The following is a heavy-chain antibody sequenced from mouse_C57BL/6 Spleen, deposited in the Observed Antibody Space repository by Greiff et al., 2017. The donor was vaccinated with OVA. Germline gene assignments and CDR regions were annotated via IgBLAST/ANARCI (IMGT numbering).Heavy chain of an antibody. D-gene: IGHD2-3*01. V-gene: IGHV1-82*01. Sequence: VQLQQSGPELVKPGASVKISCKASGYAFSSSWMNWVKQRPGKGLEWIGRIYPGDGDTNYNGKFKGKATLTADKSSSTAYMQLSSLTSEDSAVYFCARSYEGYYAYYFDYWGQGTTLTVSS. J-gene: IGHJ2*01. CDR1: GYAFSSSW. CDR2: IYPGDGDT. CDR3: ARSYEGYYAYYFDY.